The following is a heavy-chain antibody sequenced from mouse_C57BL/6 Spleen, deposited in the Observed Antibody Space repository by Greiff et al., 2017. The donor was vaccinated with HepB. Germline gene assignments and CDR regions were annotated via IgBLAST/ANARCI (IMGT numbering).Heavy chain of an antibody. CDR1: GFTFSDFY. D-gene: IGHD4-1*01. CDR3: ARDNWEGMDY. J-gene: IGHJ4*01. CDR2: SRNKANDYTT. Sequence: EVKVVESGGGLVQSGRSLRLSCATSGFTFSDFYMEWVRQAPGKGLEWIAASRNKANDYTTEYSASVKGRFIVSRDTSQSILYLQMNALRAEDTAIYYCARDNWEGMDYWGQGTSVTVSS. V-gene: IGHV7-1*01.